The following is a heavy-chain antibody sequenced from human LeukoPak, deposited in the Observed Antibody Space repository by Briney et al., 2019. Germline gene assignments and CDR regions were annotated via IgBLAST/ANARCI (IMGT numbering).Heavy chain of an antibody. Sequence: SETLSLTCTVSGGSISSYYWSWIRQPPGKGLEWIGYIYYSGSTNYNPSLKSRVTISVDTSKNQFSLKLSSVTAADTAVYYCARGGMVYAIVWGQGTLVTVSS. CDR1: GGSISSYY. J-gene: IGHJ4*02. D-gene: IGHD2-8*01. CDR3: ARGGMVYAIV. V-gene: IGHV4-59*01. CDR2: IYYSGST.